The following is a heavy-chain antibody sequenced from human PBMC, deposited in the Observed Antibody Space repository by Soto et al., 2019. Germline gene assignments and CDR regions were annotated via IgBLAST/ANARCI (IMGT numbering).Heavy chain of an antibody. D-gene: IGHD6-25*01. V-gene: IGHV1-3*01. Sequence: ASVKVSCKASGYTFTTHAMHWVRQAPGQSLEWMGWINGGTGQTKHSQRFQGRVNITRDTSASTAYMELSRLRSDDTAVYYCAREGGNPEYSFDYWGQGTLVTVSS. CDR3: AREGGNPEYSFDY. CDR1: GYTFTTHA. CDR2: INGGTGQT. J-gene: IGHJ4*02.